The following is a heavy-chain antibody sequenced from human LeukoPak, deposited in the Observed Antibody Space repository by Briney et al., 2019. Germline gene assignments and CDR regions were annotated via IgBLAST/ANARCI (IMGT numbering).Heavy chain of an antibody. V-gene: IGHV3-33*01. D-gene: IGHD2-2*01. CDR1: GLPLISNA. CDR2: IWYDGSNK. Sequence: GGPLNLSVARPGLPLISNAWNWVGQAPAKGLNWVAVIWYDGSNKYYADSVKGRFTISRDNSKNTLYLQMNSLRGEDMAVYYCVRGACSRTSCYDYWGQGTLVTVSS. CDR3: VRGACSRTSCYDY. J-gene: IGHJ4*02.